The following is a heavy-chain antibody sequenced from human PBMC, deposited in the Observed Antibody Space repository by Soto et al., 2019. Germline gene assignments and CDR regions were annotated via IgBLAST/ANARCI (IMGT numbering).Heavy chain of an antibody. CDR3: AKDRERAVRYGSYSHYFDY. CDR1: GFTFSSYG. Sequence: GGSLRLSCAASGFTFSSYGMHWVRQAPGKGLEWVAVISYDGSNKYYADSVKGRFTISRDNSKNTLYLQMNSLRAEDTAVYYCAKDRERAVRYGSYSHYFDYWGQGTLVTVSS. J-gene: IGHJ4*02. D-gene: IGHD1-26*01. CDR2: ISYDGSNK. V-gene: IGHV3-30*18.